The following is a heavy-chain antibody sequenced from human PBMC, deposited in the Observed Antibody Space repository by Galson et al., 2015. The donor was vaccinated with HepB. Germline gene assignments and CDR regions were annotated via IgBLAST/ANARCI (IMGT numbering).Heavy chain of an antibody. CDR1: SNYG. D-gene: IGHD2-15*01. V-gene: IGHV3-30*02. CDR2: IRYDGSNK. Sequence: SNYGMHWVRQAPGKGLEWVAFIRYDGSNKYYADSVKGRFTISRDNSKNTLYLQMNSLRAEDTAVYYCARVRVVNYYYYYTMDVWGQGTTVTVSS. J-gene: IGHJ6*02. CDR3: ARVRVVNYYYYYTMDV.